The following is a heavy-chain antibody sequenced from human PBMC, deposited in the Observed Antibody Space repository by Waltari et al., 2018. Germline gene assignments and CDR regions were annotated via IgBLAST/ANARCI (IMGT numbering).Heavy chain of an antibody. CDR1: GYTFTNYY. CDR3: ARDTRDSTVVRNHYYCGMDV. J-gene: IGHJ6*02. D-gene: IGHD4-17*01. Sequence: QMQLVQSGAEVKKPGASVKVSCKASGYTFTNYYMHWVRQAPGQGLEWMGIINPSGGSTSYAQKFQGRVTMTRDTSTSTVYMDLNSLRSEDTAVYFCARDTRDSTVVRNHYYCGMDVWGQGTTVTVSS. V-gene: IGHV1-46*01. CDR2: INPSGGST.